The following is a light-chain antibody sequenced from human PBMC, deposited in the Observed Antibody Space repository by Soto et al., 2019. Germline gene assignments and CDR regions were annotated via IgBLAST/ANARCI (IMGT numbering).Light chain of an antibody. V-gene: IGLV2-11*01. CDR2: DVS. CDR3: CSSAGSYSYV. Sequence: QSALTQPRSVSGSPGQSVTISCTGTSSDIGGYTYVSWYQQHPGKAPKFMIYDVSKRPSGVPDRFSGSRSGNTASLTISGLQAEDEADYYCCSSAGSYSYVFGTGTKLTVL. CDR1: SSDIGGYTY. J-gene: IGLJ1*01.